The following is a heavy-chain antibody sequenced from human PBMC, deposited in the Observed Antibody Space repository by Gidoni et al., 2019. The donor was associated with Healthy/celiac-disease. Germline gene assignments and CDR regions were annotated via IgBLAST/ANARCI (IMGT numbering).Heavy chain of an antibody. CDR1: GGSFSGYY. CDR3: ARGHQSLRRYCSSTSCPPRPFDP. J-gene: IGHJ5*02. V-gene: IGHV4-34*01. D-gene: IGHD2-2*01. CDR2: INHSGST. Sequence: QVQLQQWGAGLLKPSETLSLTCAVYGGSFSGYYWRWIRQPPGKGLEWIGEINHSGSTNYNPSLKSRVTISVDTSKNQFSLKLSSVTAADTAVYYCARGHQSLRRYCSSTSCPPRPFDPWGQGTLVTVSS.